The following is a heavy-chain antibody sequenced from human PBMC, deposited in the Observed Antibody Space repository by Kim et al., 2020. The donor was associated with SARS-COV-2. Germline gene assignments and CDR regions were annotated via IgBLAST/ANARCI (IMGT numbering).Heavy chain of an antibody. D-gene: IGHD5-12*01. CDR3: AGARGYGHAFDI. J-gene: IGHJ3*02. CDR1: GGTFSSYA. Sequence: SVKVSCKASGGTFSSYAISWVRQAPGQGLEWMGGIIPIFGTANYAQKFQGRVTITADESTSTAYMELSSLRSEDTAVYYCAGARGYGHAFDIWGQGTMVTVSS. CDR2: IIPIFGTA. V-gene: IGHV1-69*13.